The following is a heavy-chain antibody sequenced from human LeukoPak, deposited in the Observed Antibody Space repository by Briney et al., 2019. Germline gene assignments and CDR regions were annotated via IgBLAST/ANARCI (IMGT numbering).Heavy chain of an antibody. J-gene: IGHJ6*02. CDR1: GFTFSSYG. V-gene: IGHV3-33*01. CDR3: ARDRHCANGVCHSPPGMDV. D-gene: IGHD2-8*01. CDR2: IWFDGKNE. Sequence: GGSLRLSCAASGFTFSSYGMHWVRQAPGKGLEWVADIWFDGKNEHFADSVKGRYTISRDNSKNTMYLQINSLRAEDTAVYYCARDRHCANGVCHSPPGMDVWGQGTTVTVSS.